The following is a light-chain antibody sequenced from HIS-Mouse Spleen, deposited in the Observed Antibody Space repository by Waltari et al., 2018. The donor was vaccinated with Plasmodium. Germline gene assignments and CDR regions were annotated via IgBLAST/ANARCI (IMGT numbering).Light chain of an antibody. CDR2: DVS. CDR3: CSYAGSYTYV. Sequence: QSALTQPRSVSGSPGQSVTISCTGTSSDVGGYNYVSWYQQHPGKAPKLMIYDVSKRPSGVPVRCAGSKSGNAASLTISGLQAEDEADYYCCSYAGSYTYVVGTGTKVTVL. CDR1: SSDVGGYNY. J-gene: IGLJ1*01. V-gene: IGLV2-11*01.